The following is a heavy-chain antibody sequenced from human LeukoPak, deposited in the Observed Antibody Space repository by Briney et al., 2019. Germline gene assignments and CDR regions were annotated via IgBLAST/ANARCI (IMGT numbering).Heavy chain of an antibody. Sequence: ASVKVSCKASGYTFTGYYMHWVRQAPGQGLEWVGWINPNSGGTNYAQKFQGRVTMTRDTSISTAYMELSRLRFDDTAVYYCANASDDSSGYYEVGYWGQGTLVTVSS. CDR2: INPNSGGT. D-gene: IGHD3-22*01. V-gene: IGHV1-2*02. CDR3: ANASDDSSGYYEVGY. CDR1: GYTFTGYY. J-gene: IGHJ4*02.